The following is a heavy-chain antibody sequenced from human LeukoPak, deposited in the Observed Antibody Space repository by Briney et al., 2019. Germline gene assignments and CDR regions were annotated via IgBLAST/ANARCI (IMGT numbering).Heavy chain of an antibody. D-gene: IGHD3-10*01. CDR2: IYSGGST. CDR1: AFMLSDNN. Sequence: GGSLRLSCAGSAFMLSDNNMTWVRQAPGKGLERVSVIYSGGSTKYADSVKGRFTISRDNSKNTVYLQMNSLRVDDTAVYFCARGYDYAAGTYFDQWGQGTLVTVPS. CDR3: ARGYDYAAGTYFDQ. J-gene: IGHJ4*02. V-gene: IGHV3-53*01.